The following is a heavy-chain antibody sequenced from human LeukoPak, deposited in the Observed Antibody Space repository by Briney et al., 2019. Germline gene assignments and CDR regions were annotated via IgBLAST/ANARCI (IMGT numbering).Heavy chain of an antibody. CDR1: GFTFRSYS. CDR3: AKTGSYDTGCFDS. D-gene: IGHD2-8*02. J-gene: IGHJ4*02. Sequence: GGSLRLSCAASGFTFRSYSMSWVRQAPGKGLECLSYISSSGTTIVYADSVKGRFTISRDNAKNSLFLQMNSLRAEDTAVYYCAKTGSYDTGCFDSWGQGTLVTVSS. V-gene: IGHV3-48*04. CDR2: ISSSGTTI.